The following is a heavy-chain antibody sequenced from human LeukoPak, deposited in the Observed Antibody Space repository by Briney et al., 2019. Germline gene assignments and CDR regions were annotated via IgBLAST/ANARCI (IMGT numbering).Heavy chain of an antibody. J-gene: IGHJ5*02. CDR3: ARERVGYYDSSGYYFRRWFDP. D-gene: IGHD3-22*01. CDR1: GYTFTSYG. Sequence: ASVKVSCKASGYTFTSYGISWVRQAPGQGLEWMGWISAYNGNTNYAQKLQGRVTMTTDTSTSTAYMELRSLRSDDTAVYYCARERVGYYDSSGYYFRRWFDPWGQGTLVTVSS. V-gene: IGHV1-18*01. CDR2: ISAYNGNT.